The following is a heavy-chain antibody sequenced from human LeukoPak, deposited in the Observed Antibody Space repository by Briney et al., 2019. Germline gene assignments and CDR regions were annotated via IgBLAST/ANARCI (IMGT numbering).Heavy chain of an antibody. V-gene: IGHV4-61*02. CDR2: IYTSGST. J-gene: IGHJ3*02. CDR3: AREWGHYASSGYAHAFDI. D-gene: IGHD3-22*01. Sequence: SQTLSLTCTVSGGSISSGSYYWSWIRQPAGKGLEWIGRIYTSGSTNYNPSLKSRVTISVATSKNQFSLKLSSVTAAETAVYYCAREWGHYASSGYAHAFDIWGQGTMVTVSS. CDR1: GGSISSGSYY.